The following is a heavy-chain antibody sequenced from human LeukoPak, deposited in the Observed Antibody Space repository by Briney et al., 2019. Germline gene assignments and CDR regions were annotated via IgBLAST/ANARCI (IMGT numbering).Heavy chain of an antibody. CDR1: GFTFSSYA. J-gene: IGHJ1*01. CDR2: ISGSGGST. V-gene: IGHV3-23*01. D-gene: IGHD1-26*01. Sequence: RGSLRLSCAASGFTFSSYAMSWIRQAPGKGLEWVSAISGSGGSTYYADSVKGRFTISRDNSKNTLYLQMNSLRAEDTALYYCAKDPHGRYAEYFQHWGQGTLVTVSP. CDR3: AKDPHGRYAEYFQH.